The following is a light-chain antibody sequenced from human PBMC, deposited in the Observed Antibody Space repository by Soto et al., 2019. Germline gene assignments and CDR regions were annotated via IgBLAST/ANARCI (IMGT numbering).Light chain of an antibody. Sequence: EIVMTQSPATLSVSPGESATLSCRDSQSISSELAWYQQKPGQPPRLLIYGASTRATGVPARFTGSGSGSDFTLTISGLQSEDFAVYYCQQGHNWPLTFGQGTRLEI. CDR1: QSISSE. CDR3: QQGHNWPLT. CDR2: GAS. V-gene: IGKV3-15*01. J-gene: IGKJ2*01.